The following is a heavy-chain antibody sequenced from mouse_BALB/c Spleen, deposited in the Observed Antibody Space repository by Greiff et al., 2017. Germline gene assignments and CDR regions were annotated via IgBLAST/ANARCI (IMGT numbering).Heavy chain of an antibody. D-gene: IGHD1-1*01. CDR1: GFSLTSYG. V-gene: IGHV2-9*02. CDR3: ARDRYGSSPPGFAY. Sequence: VKLMESGPGLVAPSQSLSITCTVSGFSLTSYGVHWVRQPPGKGLEWLGVIWAGGSTNYNSALMSRLSISKDNSKSQVFLKMNSLQTDDTAMYYCARDRYGSSPPGFAYWGQGTLVTVSA. CDR2: IWAGGST. J-gene: IGHJ3*01.